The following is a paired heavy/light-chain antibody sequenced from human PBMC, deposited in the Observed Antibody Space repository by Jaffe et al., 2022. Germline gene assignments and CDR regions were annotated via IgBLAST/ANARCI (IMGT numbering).Heavy chain of an antibody. CDR3: AGARDKGCYSSTWADCYYMDV. V-gene: IGHV3-74*01. Sequence: EVQLVESGGGLVQPGGSLSLSCAASGFTFSSYWMHWVRQAPGKGLVWVSRINSDGSATSYADSVKGRFTISRDNAKNTLYLQMNSLRAEDTAVYYCAGARDKGCYSSTWADCYYMDVWGKGTTVTVSS. CDR1: GFTFSSYW. CDR2: INSDGSAT. J-gene: IGHJ6*03. D-gene: IGHD6-13*01.
Light chain of an antibody. V-gene: IGKV4-1*01. CDR3: QQCYTIPPT. CDR1: QSVLYSSNNKNY. J-gene: IGKJ1*01. Sequence: DIVMTQSPDSLAVSLGERATINCKSSQSVLYSSNNKNYLAWYQQKPGQPPKLLIYWASTRESGVPDRFSGSGSGTDFTLTISSLQAEDVAVYYCQQCYTIPPTFGQGTKVEIK. CDR2: WAS.